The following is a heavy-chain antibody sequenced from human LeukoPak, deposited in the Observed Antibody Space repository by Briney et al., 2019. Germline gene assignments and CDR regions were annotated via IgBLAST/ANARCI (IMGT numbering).Heavy chain of an antibody. J-gene: IGHJ6*03. V-gene: IGHV1-2*02. CDR3: ARDTARITIFGVAKYMDV. CDR1: GYTFIDYY. CDR2: INPNSGVT. D-gene: IGHD3-3*01. Sequence: ASVKVSCKASGYTFIDYYIHWVRQAPGQGPEWMGCINPNSGVTNYAQTFQGRVTVTRDTSISTAYMELSRLRSDGTAMYYCARDTARITIFGVAKYMDVWGKGTTVTVSS.